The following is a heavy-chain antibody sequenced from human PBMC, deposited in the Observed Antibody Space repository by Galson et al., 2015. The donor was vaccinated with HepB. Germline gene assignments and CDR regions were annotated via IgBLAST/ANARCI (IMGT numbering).Heavy chain of an antibody. CDR3: ARVNHPLDW. Sequence: SLRLSCAASGFTFSDYYMDWVRQAPGKGLEWVGRIRNRANSYTTEYAASVKGRFTISRDDSKNSLFLQMNSLKTEDTALYFCARVNHPLDWWGQGTLVTVSS. CDR2: IRNRANSYTT. V-gene: IGHV3-72*01. J-gene: IGHJ4*02. CDR1: GFTFSDYY.